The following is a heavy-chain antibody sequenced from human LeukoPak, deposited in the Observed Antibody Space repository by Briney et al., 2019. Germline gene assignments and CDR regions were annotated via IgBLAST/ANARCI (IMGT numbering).Heavy chain of an antibody. D-gene: IGHD2-15*01. V-gene: IGHV3-9*01. Sequence: PGGSLRLSCAASGFTFDDYAMHWVRQAPGKGLEWVSGISWNSGSIGYADSVKGRFTISRDNAKNSLYLQMNSLRAADTALYYCAKAYCSGGSCYAFYYYGMDVWGQGTTVTVSS. CDR2: ISWNSGSI. CDR3: AKAYCSGGSCYAFYYYGMDV. J-gene: IGHJ6*02. CDR1: GFTFDDYA.